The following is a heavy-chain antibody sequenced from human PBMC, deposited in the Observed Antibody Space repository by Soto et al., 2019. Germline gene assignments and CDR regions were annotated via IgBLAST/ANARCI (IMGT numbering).Heavy chain of an antibody. V-gene: IGHV3-30*18. CDR1: GFTFSSYG. CDR3: AKDPGYGYFEY. D-gene: IGHD5-18*01. J-gene: IGHJ4*02. Sequence: PGGALTLSCATPGFTFSSYGMNCVRPAPGKGLGWVAVKSYDGSNKNYADSVKGLFTISRDNSKNTLYLQMNSLRAEDTAVYYCAKDPGYGYFEYWGQGTLVTVSS. CDR2: KSYDGSNK.